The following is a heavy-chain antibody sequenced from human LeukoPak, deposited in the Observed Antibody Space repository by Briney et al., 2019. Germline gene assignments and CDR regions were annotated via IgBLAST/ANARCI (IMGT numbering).Heavy chain of an antibody. CDR2: ISWNSGSI. CDR3: AKDFSGYSSGWYSYNWFDP. D-gene: IGHD6-19*01. V-gene: IGHV3-9*01. Sequence: GGSLRLSCAASGFTFDDYAMHWVRQAPGKGLEWVSGISWNSGSIGYADSVKGRFTISRDNSKNTLYLQMNSLRTEDTAVYYCAKDFSGYSSGWYSYNWFDPWGQGTLVTVSS. CDR1: GFTFDDYA. J-gene: IGHJ5*02.